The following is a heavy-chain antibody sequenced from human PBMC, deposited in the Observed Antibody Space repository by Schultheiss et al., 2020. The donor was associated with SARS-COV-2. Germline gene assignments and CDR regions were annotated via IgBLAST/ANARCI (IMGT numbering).Heavy chain of an antibody. Sequence: ASVKVSCKASGGTFSSYAISWVRQATGQGLEWMGRINPNSGGTNYAQKFQGRVTMTRDTSISTAYMELSRLRSDDTAVYYCARVDDSSGYYYMYYYGMDVWGQGTTVTVSS. CDR1: GGTFSSYA. CDR2: INPNSGGT. CDR3: ARVDDSSGYYYMYYYGMDV. V-gene: IGHV1-2*06. J-gene: IGHJ6*02. D-gene: IGHD3-22*01.